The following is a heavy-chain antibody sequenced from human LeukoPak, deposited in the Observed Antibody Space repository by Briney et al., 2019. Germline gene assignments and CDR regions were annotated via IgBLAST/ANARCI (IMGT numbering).Heavy chain of an antibody. CDR1: GFTFSSYA. V-gene: IGHV3-23*01. J-gene: IGHJ4*02. CDR3: AKDQGYYDSSRIV. CDR2: ISGSGGST. Sequence: GESLGLSCAASGFTFSSYAMSWVRQAPGKGLEWVSAISGSGGSTYYADSVKGQFTISRDNSKNTLYLQMSSLRAEDTAVYYCAKDQGYYDSSRIVWGQGTLVTVSS. D-gene: IGHD3-22*01.